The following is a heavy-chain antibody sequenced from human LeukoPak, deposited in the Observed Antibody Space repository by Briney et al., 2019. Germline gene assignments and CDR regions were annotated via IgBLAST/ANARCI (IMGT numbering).Heavy chain of an antibody. CDR1: GGSFSGYY. J-gene: IGHJ6*02. CDR3: ARAGTPSTYYDFWSGENYYYYGMDV. Sequence: SETLSLTCAVYGGSFSGYYWSWIRQPPGKGLEWIGEINHSGSTNYNPSLKSRVTISVDTSKNQFSLKLSSVTAADTAVSYCARAGTPSTYYDFWSGENYYYYGMDVWGQGTTVTVSS. V-gene: IGHV4-34*01. CDR2: INHSGST. D-gene: IGHD3-3*01.